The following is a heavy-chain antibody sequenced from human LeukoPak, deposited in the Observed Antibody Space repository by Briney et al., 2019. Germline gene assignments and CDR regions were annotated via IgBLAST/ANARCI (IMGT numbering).Heavy chain of an antibody. Sequence: GGSLRLSCVASGFTFTKYDMHWVRQPPGKSLQWVSSIGTSGDAYSLDSVKGRFTISRADATNSLHLQMSSLRVEDTAVYYCVKGAAYSTTGRPYYFDYWGQGILVTVSS. CDR2: IGTSGDA. D-gene: IGHD2-2*01. CDR1: GFTFTKYD. J-gene: IGHJ4*02. CDR3: VKGAAYSTTGRPYYFDY. V-gene: IGHV3-13*01.